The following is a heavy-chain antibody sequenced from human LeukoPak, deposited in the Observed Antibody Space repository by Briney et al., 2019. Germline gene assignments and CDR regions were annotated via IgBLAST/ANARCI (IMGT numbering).Heavy chain of an antibody. CDR2: LSYDGSDK. CDR1: RFIFSSYA. D-gene: IGHD6-13*01. CDR3: ARGGSSWDFAFDI. J-gene: IGHJ3*02. Sequence: PGGSLRLSCAASRFIFSSYAMHWVRQAPGKGLEWVAVLSYDGSDKYYADSVKGRFTISRDNSRNTLYLQMNSLRTEDTAMYYCARGGSSWDFAFDIWGQGTMVTVSS. V-gene: IGHV3-30*04.